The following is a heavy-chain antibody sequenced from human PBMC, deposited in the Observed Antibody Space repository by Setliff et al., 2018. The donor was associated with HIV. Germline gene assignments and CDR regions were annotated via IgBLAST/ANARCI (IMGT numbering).Heavy chain of an antibody. Sequence: ASVKVSCKASGYTFIHYGVSWVRRAPGQGLEWMGWINVNNGNTNYAQKFQGRVTMTTDTSTTTVYMELRSLRSDDTAVYYCARVVRGVIQSAKTFDYWGQGTLVTVS. D-gene: IGHD2-21*01. CDR2: INVNNGNT. V-gene: IGHV1-18*01. J-gene: IGHJ4*02. CDR1: GYTFIHYG. CDR3: ARVVRGVIQSAKTFDY.